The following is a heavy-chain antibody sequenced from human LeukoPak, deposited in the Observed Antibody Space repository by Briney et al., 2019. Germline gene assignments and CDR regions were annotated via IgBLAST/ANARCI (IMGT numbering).Heavy chain of an antibody. CDR3: AREVPAAIHFDY. Sequence: PGGSVRLSCAASGFTFSSYGMHWVRQAPGKGLEWVAFIRYDGSNKYYADSVKGRFTISRDNSKNTLYLQMNSLRAEDTAVYYCAREVPAAIHFDYWGQGTLVTVSS. D-gene: IGHD2-2*01. CDR1: GFTFSSYG. V-gene: IGHV3-30*02. J-gene: IGHJ4*02. CDR2: IRYDGSNK.